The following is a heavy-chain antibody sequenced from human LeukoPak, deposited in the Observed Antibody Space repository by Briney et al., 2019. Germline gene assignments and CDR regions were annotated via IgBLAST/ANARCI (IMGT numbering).Heavy chain of an antibody. Sequence: PGGSLRLSCAASGFTFSRYAMSWVRQAPGKGGEWVSAISGSGGSTYYADSVKGGFTISRDNSKTTLYLQMNSLRAEDTAVYYCAKDRRFRQLVPNAFDIWGQGTMVTVSS. CDR1: GFTFSRYA. CDR3: AKDRRFRQLVPNAFDI. J-gene: IGHJ3*02. CDR2: ISGSGGST. V-gene: IGHV3-23*01. D-gene: IGHD6-13*01.